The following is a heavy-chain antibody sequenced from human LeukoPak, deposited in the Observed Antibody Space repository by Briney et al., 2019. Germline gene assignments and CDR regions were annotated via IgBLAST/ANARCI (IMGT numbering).Heavy chain of an antibody. CDR1: GGSVTDYY. CDR2: IYYTGT. Sequence: SETLSLTCTVSGGSVTDYYWSWIRQSPGKGLEWIGYIYYTGTSYNPSLESRVTISADTSKNQFSLKLISVTAADTAVYYCASRKLGNDYWGQGTLVTVSS. CDR3: ASRKLGNDY. D-gene: IGHD7-27*01. J-gene: IGHJ4*02. V-gene: IGHV4-59*02.